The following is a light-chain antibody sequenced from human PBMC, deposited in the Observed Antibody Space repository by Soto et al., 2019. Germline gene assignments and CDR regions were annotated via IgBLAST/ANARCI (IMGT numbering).Light chain of an antibody. J-gene: IGLJ1*01. Sequence: QSVLTQPASVSGSPGQSITISCIRTSSDVGAFNYVSWYQHHPGKAPKLIIYDVTDRPSGVSTRFSASKSGNTASLTISGLQAEDEADYYCSSYTTRNTEVFGTGTRSPS. CDR2: DVT. CDR1: SSDVGAFNY. CDR3: SSYTTRNTEV. V-gene: IGLV2-14*03.